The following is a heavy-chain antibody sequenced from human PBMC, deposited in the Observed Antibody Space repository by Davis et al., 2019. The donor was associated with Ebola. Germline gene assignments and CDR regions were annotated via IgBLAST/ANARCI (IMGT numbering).Heavy chain of an antibody. Sequence: SVKVSCKASGGTFSSYAISWVRQAPGQGLEWMGGIIPIFGTANYAQKFQGRVTITADESTSTAYMELSSLRSEDTAVYYCARDRGGSFDPTGYFDYWGQGTLVTVSS. CDR3: ARDRGGSFDPTGYFDY. CDR2: IIPIFGTA. V-gene: IGHV1-69*13. D-gene: IGHD1-26*01. CDR1: GGTFSSYA. J-gene: IGHJ4*02.